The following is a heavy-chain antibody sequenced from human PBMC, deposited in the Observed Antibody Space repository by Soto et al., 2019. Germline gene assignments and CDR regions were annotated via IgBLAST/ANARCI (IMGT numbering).Heavy chain of an antibody. D-gene: IGHD5-18*01. CDR2: VISASGSV. CDR1: GRIFSSFP. J-gene: IGHJ1*01. Sequence: QVQVVQSGAEVKKPGSSVKISCTASGRIFSSFPTSWVRQVPGQGLEWVGGVISASGSVTYAPKFQGRVTITAVNSAGIGYMELTSLTSEDTAIYYCARVGSRDAYNYVLDHWGPGTMVTVSS. V-gene: IGHV1-69*06. CDR3: ARVGSRDAYNYVLDH.